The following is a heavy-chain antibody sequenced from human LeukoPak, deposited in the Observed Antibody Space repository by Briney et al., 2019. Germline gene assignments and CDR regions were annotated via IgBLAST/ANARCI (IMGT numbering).Heavy chain of an antibody. J-gene: IGHJ3*02. CDR3: ARVGEGCFHI. V-gene: IGHV4-59*01. CDR2: IDYSGSI. D-gene: IGHD3-16*01. CDR1: GGSISTYY. Sequence: SETLSLTCTVSGGSISTYYWSWIRQAPGKGPEWIGYIDYSGSINCNPSLKSRVTISIDTSKNQFSLNLSSVTAADTAVYYCARVGEGCFHIWGQGTMVTVSS.